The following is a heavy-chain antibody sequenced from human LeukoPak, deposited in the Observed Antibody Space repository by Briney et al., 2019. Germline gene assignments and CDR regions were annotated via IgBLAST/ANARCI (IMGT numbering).Heavy chain of an antibody. V-gene: IGHV4-59*01. D-gene: IGHD6-19*01. J-gene: IGHJ3*02. CDR2: IYYSGST. CDR1: GGSISSYY. Sequence: SETLSLTCTVSGGSISSYYWSWIRQPPGKGLEWIGYIYYSGSTNYNPSLKSRVTISVDTSKNQFSLKLSSVTAADTAVYYCARGSAIAVAGDAFDIWGQGTMVTVSS. CDR3: ARGSAIAVAGDAFDI.